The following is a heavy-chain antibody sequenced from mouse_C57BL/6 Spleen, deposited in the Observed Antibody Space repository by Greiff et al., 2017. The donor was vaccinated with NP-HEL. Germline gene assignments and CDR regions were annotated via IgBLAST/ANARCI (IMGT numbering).Heavy chain of an antibody. J-gene: IGHJ1*03. V-gene: IGHV1-80*01. CDR2: IYPGDGDT. D-gene: IGHD1-1*01. CDR3: ARWDYGSSFDWYFDV. CDR1: GYAFSSYW. Sequence: QVQLQQSGAELVKPGASVKISCKASGYAFSSYWMNWVKQRPGKGLEWIGQIYPGDGDTNYNGKFKGKATLTADKSSSTAYMQLSSLTSEDSAVYFCARWDYGSSFDWYFDVWGTGTTVTVSS.